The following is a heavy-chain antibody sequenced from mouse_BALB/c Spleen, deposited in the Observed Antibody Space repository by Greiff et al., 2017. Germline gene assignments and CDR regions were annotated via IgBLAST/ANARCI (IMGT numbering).Heavy chain of an antibody. J-gene: IGHJ1*01. CDR2: ISYSGST. D-gene: IGHD1-1*01. CDR1: GYSITSDYA. V-gene: IGHV3-2*02. CDR3: ANYYGWYFDV. Sequence: EVKLVESGPGLVKPSQSLSLTCTVTGYSITSDYAWNWIRQFPGNKLEWMGYISYSGSTSYNPSLKSRISITRDTSKNQFFLQLNSVTTEDTATYYCANYYGWYFDVWGAGTTVTVSS.